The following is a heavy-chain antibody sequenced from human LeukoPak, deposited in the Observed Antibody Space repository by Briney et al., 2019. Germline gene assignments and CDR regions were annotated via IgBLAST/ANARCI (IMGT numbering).Heavy chain of an antibody. CDR3: ARGHSGYRSRFLIT. CDR2: IYYSGST. Sequence: SETLSLTCTVSGGSISSYYWSWIRQPPGKGLEWIGYIYYSGSTNYNPSLKSGVTISVDTSKNQFSLKLSSVPAADTAVYYCARGHSGYRSRFLITCGERNLVTVSS. D-gene: IGHD5-12*01. J-gene: IGHJ5*02. CDR1: GGSISSYY. V-gene: IGHV4-59*01.